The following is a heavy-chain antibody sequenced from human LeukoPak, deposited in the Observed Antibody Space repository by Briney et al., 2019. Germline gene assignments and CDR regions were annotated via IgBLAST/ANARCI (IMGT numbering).Heavy chain of an antibody. J-gene: IGHJ6*03. V-gene: IGHV1-8*01. D-gene: IGHD2-8*02. CDR1: GYTFTSYD. Sequence: GASVKVSCKASGYTFTSYDINWVRQATRQGLEWIGWMNPNSGNTGYAQKFQGRVTMTRNTSISTAYMELSSLRSEDTAVYYCARGSTGGRYYYYMDVWGKGTTVTVSS. CDR2: MNPNSGNT. CDR3: ARGSTGGRYYYYMDV.